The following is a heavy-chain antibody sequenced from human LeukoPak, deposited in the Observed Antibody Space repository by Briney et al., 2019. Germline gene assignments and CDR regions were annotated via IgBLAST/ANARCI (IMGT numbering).Heavy chain of an antibody. Sequence: GGSLRLSCAASGFTFSSYAMSWVRQAPGEGLEWVSGISGSGGSTYYADSVKGRFTISRDNSKNTLYLQMNSLRAEDTAVYYCAKDWDSSSRYYYYYYMDVWGKGTTVTISS. CDR1: GFTFSSYA. J-gene: IGHJ6*03. V-gene: IGHV3-23*01. CDR2: ISGSGGST. D-gene: IGHD6-13*01. CDR3: AKDWDSSSRYYYYYYMDV.